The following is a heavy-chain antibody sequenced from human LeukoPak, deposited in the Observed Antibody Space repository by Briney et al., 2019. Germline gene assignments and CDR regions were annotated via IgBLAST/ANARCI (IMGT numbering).Heavy chain of an antibody. CDR1: GGLFSDYG. CDR3: AITLDYRNVFDI. Sequence: ASVKVSCKASGGLFSDYGINWVRQAPGQGLEWMGGITPIFGTPNYAQKFQGRVTITADESTSTAYLEPNSLRSDDTAVYYCAITLDYRNVFDIWGQGTMVSVSS. J-gene: IGHJ3*02. CDR2: ITPIFGTP. D-gene: IGHD4-11*01. V-gene: IGHV1-69*13.